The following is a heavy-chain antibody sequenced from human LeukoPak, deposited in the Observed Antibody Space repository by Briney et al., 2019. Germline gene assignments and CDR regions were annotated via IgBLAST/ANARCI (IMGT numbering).Heavy chain of an antibody. J-gene: IGHJ4*02. V-gene: IGHV5-51*01. CDR2: VYPGDPDI. CDR3: VRQPRVHTPDF. D-gene: IGHD1-1*01. Sequence: GESLKISCKGSGYRFDNSWVGWVRQMPGKGLEWMGLVYPGDPDIRYSPSFQGQVTISADKSITTAYLQWSSLKASDTATYYCVRQPRVHTPDFWGQGTLVTVSS. CDR1: GYRFDNSW.